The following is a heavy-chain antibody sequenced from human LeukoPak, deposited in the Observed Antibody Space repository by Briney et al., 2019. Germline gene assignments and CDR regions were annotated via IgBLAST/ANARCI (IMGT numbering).Heavy chain of an antibody. CDR1: GFKFDDYG. V-gene: IGHV3-20*04. D-gene: IGHD5-18*01. CDR3: ARDSAPGDTYGLLGIDS. Sequence: GGSLRLSCTASGFKFDDYGMTWVRQAPGKGLEWVSDINWNGDSRGYAHSVRGRITIYRDNSKNSLYLQMNSLRVEDTAVYYCARDSAPGDTYGLLGIDSWGQGTLVTVSS. CDR2: INWNGDSR. J-gene: IGHJ4*02.